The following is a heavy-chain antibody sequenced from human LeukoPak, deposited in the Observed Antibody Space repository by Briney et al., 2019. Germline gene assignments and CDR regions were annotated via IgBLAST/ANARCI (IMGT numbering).Heavy chain of an antibody. CDR2: INHSGST. J-gene: IGHJ4*02. D-gene: IGHD1-1*01. CDR3: ASKLAWTPFDY. CDR1: GGSISSYY. Sequence: SETLSLTCTVSGGSISSYYWSWIRQPPGKGLEWIGEINHSGSTNYNPSLKSRVTISVDTSKNQFSLKLSSVTAADTAVYYCASKLAWTPFDYWGQGTLVTVSS. V-gene: IGHV4-34*01.